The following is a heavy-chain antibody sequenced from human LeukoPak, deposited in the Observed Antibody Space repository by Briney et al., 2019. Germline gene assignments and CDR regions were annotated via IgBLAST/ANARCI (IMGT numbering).Heavy chain of an antibody. J-gene: IGHJ4*02. CDR2: IKEDGSEK. CDR1: GFTFSRYW. D-gene: IGHD3-22*01. V-gene: IGHV3-7*01. CDR3: ARDPDDGTGFDIYYFDL. Sequence: PGGSLRLSCAASGFTFSRYWMSWVRQAPGKGLEWVANIKEDGSEKYYVDSVKGRFTISRDNAKNSLFLQMNSLRVEDTAVYYCARDPDDGTGFDIYYFDLWGQGTLVTVSS.